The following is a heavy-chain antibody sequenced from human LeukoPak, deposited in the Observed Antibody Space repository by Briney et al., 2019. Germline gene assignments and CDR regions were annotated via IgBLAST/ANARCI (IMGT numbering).Heavy chain of an antibody. Sequence: SETLSLTCTVSGGSISGYYWSWIRQPPGKGLEWIGYIYYSGSTNYNPSLKSRVTISVDTSKNQFSLKLSSVTAADTAVYYCASHSPLGGLLTDWGQGTLVTVSS. V-gene: IGHV4-59*01. CDR3: ASHSPLGGLLTD. D-gene: IGHD3-10*01. CDR2: IYYSGST. CDR1: GGSISGYY. J-gene: IGHJ4*02.